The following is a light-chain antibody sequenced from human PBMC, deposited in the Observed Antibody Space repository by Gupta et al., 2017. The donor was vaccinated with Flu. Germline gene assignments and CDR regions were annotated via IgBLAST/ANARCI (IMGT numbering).Light chain of an antibody. V-gene: IGKV3-15*01. CDR3: QMYNNWHCGN. CDR1: QSVRTN. CDR2: GSS. Sequence: DTLSVSPGERATLSCGASQSVRTNVAWDQQKPGQARRLLSYGSSTRATDVPARFIVSGSGTEFTLTISRLQSEDFAVYYCQMYNNWHCGNFGGGTKVEIK. J-gene: IGKJ4*01.